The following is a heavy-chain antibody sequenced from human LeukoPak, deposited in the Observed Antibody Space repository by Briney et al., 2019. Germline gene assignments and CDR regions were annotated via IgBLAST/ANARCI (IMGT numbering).Heavy chain of an antibody. V-gene: IGHV3-23*01. CDR3: AKGGRYGGFDP. Sequence: LSLTCTVSGGSISSYYWSWIRQPPGKGLEWVSTISNNGDRTYYADSVKGRFTISRDNPKNTLYLQMNSLRAEDTAVYYCAKGGRYGGFDPWGQGTLVTVSS. J-gene: IGHJ5*02. CDR1: GGSISSYY. CDR2: ISNNGDRT. D-gene: IGHD3-16*01.